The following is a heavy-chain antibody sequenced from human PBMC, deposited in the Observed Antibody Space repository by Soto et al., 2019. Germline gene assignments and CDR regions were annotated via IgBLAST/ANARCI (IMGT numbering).Heavy chain of an antibody. J-gene: IGHJ5*02. CDR3: ARNYPVFHWFDP. D-gene: IGHD1-7*01. CDR2: ISGSGGSSNT. CDR1: GFTFSPFG. Sequence: GGSLRLSCAGPGFTFSPFGLSWVRQAPGKGLEWVSGISGSGGSSNTYYADSVQGRFTISRDNSKNTLYLQMNSLRVEDTAVNYCARNYPVFHWFDPWGQGTLVTVSS. V-gene: IGHV3-23*01.